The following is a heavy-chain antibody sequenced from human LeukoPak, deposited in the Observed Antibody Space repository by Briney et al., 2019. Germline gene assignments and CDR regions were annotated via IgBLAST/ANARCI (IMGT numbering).Heavy chain of an antibody. CDR1: GGSISSNNYY. Sequence: PSETLPLTCTVSGGSISSNNYYWGWIRQPPGKGLEWIGSIYYSGNTYYNPSPKSRVNISVDTSKNQFSLKLSSVTAADTAVYYCARDSHGSGSYWTYYYYYGMDVWGQGTTVTVSS. CDR2: IYYSGNT. J-gene: IGHJ6*02. CDR3: ARDSHGSGSYWTYYYYYGMDV. V-gene: IGHV4-39*07. D-gene: IGHD3-10*01.